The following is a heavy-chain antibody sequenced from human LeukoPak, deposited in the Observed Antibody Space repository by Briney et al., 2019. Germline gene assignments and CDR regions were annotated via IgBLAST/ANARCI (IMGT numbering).Heavy chain of an antibody. CDR2: INGDGSST. CDR1: GFTFSSHW. Sequence: GGSLRLSCAASGFTFSSHWMHWVRQAPGKGLVWVSRINGDGSSTSYADSVKGRFTISRDNAKNTLYLQMNSLRAEDTAVYYCASGGYYYDNSGYDYWGQGTLVTASS. J-gene: IGHJ4*02. CDR3: ASGGYYYDNSGYDY. V-gene: IGHV3-74*01. D-gene: IGHD3-22*01.